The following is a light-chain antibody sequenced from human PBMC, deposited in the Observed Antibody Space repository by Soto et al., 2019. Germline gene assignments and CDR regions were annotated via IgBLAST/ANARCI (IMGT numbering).Light chain of an antibody. V-gene: IGKV1-6*01. CDR3: LQDFSYPRT. J-gene: IGKJ1*01. Sequence: AVQLTQSPSSLSASVGDRVTITCRASQGIRTDLGWYQQSPGKAPKVLIVGASTLQSGVPSRFSGSGSGTDFTLTISSLRPEDSATYYCLQDFSYPRTFGQGTKVDIK. CDR1: QGIRTD. CDR2: GAS.